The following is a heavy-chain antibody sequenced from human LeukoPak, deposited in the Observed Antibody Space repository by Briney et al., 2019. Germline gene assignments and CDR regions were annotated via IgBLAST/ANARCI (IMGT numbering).Heavy chain of an antibody. CDR3: ASENYYDSSGPPDY. CDR1: GFTFSSYS. J-gene: IGHJ4*02. Sequence: PGGSLRLSCAASGFTFSSYSMNRVRQAPGKGLEWVSSISSSSSYIYYADSVKGRFTISRDNAKNSLYLQMNSLRAEDTAVYYCASENYYDSSGPPDYWGQGTLVTVSS. CDR2: ISSSSSYI. V-gene: IGHV3-21*01. D-gene: IGHD3-22*01.